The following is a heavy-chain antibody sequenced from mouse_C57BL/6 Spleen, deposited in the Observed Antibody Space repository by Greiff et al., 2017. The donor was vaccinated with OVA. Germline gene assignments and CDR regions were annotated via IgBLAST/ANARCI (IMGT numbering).Heavy chain of an antibody. CDR1: GFNIKDYY. J-gene: IGHJ2*01. D-gene: IGHD2-3*01. CDR2: IDPEDGET. V-gene: IGHV14-2*01. CDR3: ARFYDGYPFDY. Sequence: EVQLQQSGAELVKPGASVKLSCTASGFNIKDYYMHWVKQRTEQGLEWIGRIDPEDGETKYAPKFQAKATIPADTASNTAYLQLSSLTSEDTAVYYRARFYDGYPFDYWGQGTTLTVSS.